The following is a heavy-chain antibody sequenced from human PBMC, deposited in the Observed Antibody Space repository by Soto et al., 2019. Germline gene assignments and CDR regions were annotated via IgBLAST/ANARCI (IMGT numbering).Heavy chain of an antibody. J-gene: IGHJ3*01. Sequence: QVQLVQSGAEVKKPGASVKVSCKTSGYIFTSRYMHWVRQAPGQGLEWMAIINPSGGDTIYAQGFQGRVTVTSDTSTNTVYMERSALRFEDTAVYFCARDRGGTDWENECRDFWSQGTTVTVSS. CDR2: INPSGGDT. D-gene: IGHD1-1*01. CDR1: GYIFTSRY. V-gene: IGHV1-46*01. CDR3: ARDRGGTDWENECRDF.